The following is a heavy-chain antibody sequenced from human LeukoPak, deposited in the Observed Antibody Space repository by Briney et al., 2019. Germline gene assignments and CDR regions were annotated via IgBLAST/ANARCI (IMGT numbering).Heavy chain of an antibody. Sequence: ASVKVSCKASGYTFTNYYIHWVRQVPGQGLEWMGIINPSGGSTSYSQKFQGRVTMTRDTSTTTVYMELSSLRSEDTAVYYCARDVTAVAGTVSDYWGQGTLVTVSP. CDR2: INPSGGST. J-gene: IGHJ4*02. V-gene: IGHV1-46*01. CDR1: GYTFTNYY. CDR3: ARDVTAVAGTVSDY. D-gene: IGHD6-19*01.